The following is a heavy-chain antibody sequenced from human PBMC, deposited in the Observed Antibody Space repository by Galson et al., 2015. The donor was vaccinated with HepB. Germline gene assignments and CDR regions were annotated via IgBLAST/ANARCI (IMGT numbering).Heavy chain of an antibody. D-gene: IGHD2-21*02. CDR3: ARESLEGEAYCGGDCGWYFDL. CDR2: ISYDGSNK. V-gene: IGHV3-30-3*01. J-gene: IGHJ2*01. CDR1: GFTFSSYA. Sequence: SLRLSCAASGFTFSSYAMHWVRQAPGKGLEWVAVISYDGSNKYYADSVKGRFTISRDNSKNTLYLQMNSLRAEDTAVYYCARESLEGEAYCGGDCGWYFDLWGRGTLVTVSS.